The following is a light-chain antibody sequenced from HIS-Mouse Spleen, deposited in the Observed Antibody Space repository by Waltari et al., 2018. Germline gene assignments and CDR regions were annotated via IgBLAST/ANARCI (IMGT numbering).Light chain of an antibody. J-gene: IGLJ3*02. CDR2: ECS. CDR1: SSDVGSYNL. CDR3: CSYAGSSTWV. Sequence: QSALTQPASVSGSPGQSITISCTGTSSDVGSYNLVSWYQQHPGKAPKLMIYECSKRPSGVSNRFSGSKSGHTASLTISGLQAEDEADYYCCSYAGSSTWVFGGGTKLTVL. V-gene: IGLV2-23*01.